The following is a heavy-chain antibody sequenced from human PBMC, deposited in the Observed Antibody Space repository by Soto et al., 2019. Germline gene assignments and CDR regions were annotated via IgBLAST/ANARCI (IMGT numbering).Heavy chain of an antibody. CDR2: INHVGGT. Sequence: PSETLSLTCAVYGGFLSESYWTWIRQPPGKGLEWIGEINHVGGTNYNPSLKSRVTMSVDTSQNQFSLRLISVTAADTAMYFCVRIRYQLPSSVLSLHSSGQGPLLTVSS. CDR1: GGFLSESY. CDR3: VRIRYQLPSSVLSLHS. V-gene: IGHV4-34*01. J-gene: IGHJ4*02. D-gene: IGHD3-16*01.